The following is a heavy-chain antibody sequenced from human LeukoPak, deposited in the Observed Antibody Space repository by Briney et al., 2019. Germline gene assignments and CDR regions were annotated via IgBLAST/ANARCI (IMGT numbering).Heavy chain of an antibody. CDR1: GYTFTGYY. CDR2: INPNSGGT. D-gene: IGHD3-22*01. Sequence: ASVKVSFKASGYTFTGYYMHWVRQAPGQGREWMGWINPNSGGTNYAQKFQGRVTMTRDTSISTAYMELSRLRSDDTAVYYCARVRATMIVVVVDFDYWGQGTLVTVSS. J-gene: IGHJ4*02. V-gene: IGHV1-2*02. CDR3: ARVRATMIVVVVDFDY.